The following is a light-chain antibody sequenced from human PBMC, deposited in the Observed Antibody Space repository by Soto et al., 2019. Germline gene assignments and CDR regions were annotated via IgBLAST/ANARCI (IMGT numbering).Light chain of an antibody. CDR3: QVWDSSSDPFV. V-gene: IGLV3-21*02. CDR1: NMGRKS. Sequence: SYELTQPPSVSVAPGQTARITCGGNNMGRKSVHWYQQKPGQAPVLVVYDDSDRPSRIPERFSGSNSGNTATLTISRVEVGDEADYFCQVWDSSSDPFVFGTGTKHTVL. J-gene: IGLJ1*01. CDR2: DDS.